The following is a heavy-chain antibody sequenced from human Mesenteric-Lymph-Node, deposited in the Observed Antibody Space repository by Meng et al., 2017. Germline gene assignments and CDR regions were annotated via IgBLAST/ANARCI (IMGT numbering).Heavy chain of an antibody. Sequence: VQLVQSGAEMKKPGASVKVSCKTSGFSFTSYSFSWVRQAPGQGPEWMGWINAHNGDTQYAPKFQGRLTMTTDTSTNTAYMELRSLRSDDTAVYYCARLLKIYAPEMNPWGQGSLVTVSS. J-gene: IGHJ5*02. CDR2: INAHNGDT. D-gene: IGHD2-2*01. CDR1: GFSFTSYS. CDR3: ARLLKIYAPEMNP. V-gene: IGHV1-18*01.